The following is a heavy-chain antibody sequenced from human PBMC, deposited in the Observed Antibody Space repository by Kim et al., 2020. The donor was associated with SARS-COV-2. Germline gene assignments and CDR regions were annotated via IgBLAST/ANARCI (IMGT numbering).Heavy chain of an antibody. CDR3: AREDGTSPSGGDLFDY. V-gene: IGHV1-46*01. CDR2: INPSGGST. CDR1: GYTFTSYY. Sequence: ASVKVSCKASGYTFTSYYMHWVRQAPGQGLEWMGIINPSGGSTSYAQKFQGRVTMTRDTSTSTVYMELSSLRSEDTAVYYCAREDGTSPSGGDLFDYWGQGTLVTVSS. J-gene: IGHJ4*02. D-gene: IGHD2-21*02.